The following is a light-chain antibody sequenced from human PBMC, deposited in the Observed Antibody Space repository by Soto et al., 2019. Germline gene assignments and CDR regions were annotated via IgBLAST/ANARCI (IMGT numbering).Light chain of an antibody. V-gene: IGKV3-11*01. CDR1: QSVSSY. CDR2: DAS. J-gene: IGKJ5*01. CDR3: QQRASWVT. Sequence: EIVLTQSPATLSLSPGERATLSCRASQSVSSYLAWFQQKPGQAPRLLIYDASIRATGIPARFSGSGSETDFTLTISSLEPEDFAVYYCQQRASWVTFGQRTRLEI.